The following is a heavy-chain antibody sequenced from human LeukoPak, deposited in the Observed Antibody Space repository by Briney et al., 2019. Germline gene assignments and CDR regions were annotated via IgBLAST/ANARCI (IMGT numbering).Heavy chain of an antibody. CDR1: GASISSYY. D-gene: IGHD1-7*01. V-gene: IGHV4-4*07. J-gene: IGHJ3*02. Sequence: SETLSLTCSVSGASISSYYWSWIRQPAGKGLEWIGRIYTSGSTNYNPSLKSRVTISVDTSKNQFSLKLSSVTAADTAVYYCARGPVGGTTYNDGDAFDIWGQGTMVTVSS. CDR3: ARGPVGGTTYNDGDAFDI. CDR2: IYTSGST.